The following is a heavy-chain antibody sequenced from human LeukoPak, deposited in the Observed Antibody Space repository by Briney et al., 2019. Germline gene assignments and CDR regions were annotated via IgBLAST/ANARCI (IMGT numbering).Heavy chain of an antibody. V-gene: IGHV3-30*02. CDR2: IRYDGSNK. J-gene: IGHJ4*02. CDR3: AKEPDSRLGQMLHYFDY. Sequence: PGGSLRLSCAASGFTFSSYGMHWVRQAPGKGLEWVAFIRYDGSNKYCADSVKGRFTISRDNSKNTLYLQMNSLRAEDTAVYYCAKEPDSRLGQMLHYFDYWGQGTLVTVSS. D-gene: IGHD3-16*01. CDR1: GFTFSSYG.